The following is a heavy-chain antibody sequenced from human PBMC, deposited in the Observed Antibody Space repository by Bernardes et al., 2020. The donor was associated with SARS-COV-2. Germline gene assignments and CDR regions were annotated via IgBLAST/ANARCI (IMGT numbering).Heavy chain of an antibody. J-gene: IGHJ4*02. CDR2: ISYDGSNE. V-gene: IGHV3-30*18. Sequence: GGSLRLSCVVSGFTFRSYGMHWVRQAPGKGLEWVAIISYDGSNEYYTDSVKGRFTIARDNSKNTLYLQMNSLRAEDTAVYYCAKEFWGYCSSTTCYGGVDYWGQGTLVTVSS. CDR3: AKEFWGYCSSTTCYGGVDY. D-gene: IGHD2-2*01. CDR1: GFTFRSYG.